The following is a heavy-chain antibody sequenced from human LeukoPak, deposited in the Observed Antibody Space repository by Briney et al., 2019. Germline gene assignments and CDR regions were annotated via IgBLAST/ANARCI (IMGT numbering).Heavy chain of an antibody. Sequence: PSQTLSLTCTVSGGSISSYSYYWSWIRQPAGKGLEWIGRIYTRGNTNYNPSLKSRVTISIDTSKNQFSLKLSSVTAADTAVYYCASSRGSYHLVNYWGQGTLVTVSS. J-gene: IGHJ4*02. V-gene: IGHV4-61*02. D-gene: IGHD1-26*01. CDR1: GGSISSYSYY. CDR3: ASSRGSYHLVNY. CDR2: IYTRGNT.